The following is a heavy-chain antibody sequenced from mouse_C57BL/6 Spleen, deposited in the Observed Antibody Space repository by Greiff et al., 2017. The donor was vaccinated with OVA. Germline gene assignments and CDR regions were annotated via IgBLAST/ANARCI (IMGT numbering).Heavy chain of an antibody. CDR1: GYTFTSYW. Sequence: QVQLQQPGAELVRPGSSVKLSCKASGYTFTSYWMHWVKQRPIQGLEWIGNIDPSDSETHYNQKFKDKATLTVDKSSSTAYMQLSSLTSEDSAVYYCARKDGSSWFAYWGQGTLVTVSA. J-gene: IGHJ3*01. CDR3: ARKDGSSWFAY. CDR2: IDPSDSET. D-gene: IGHD2-3*01. V-gene: IGHV1-52*01.